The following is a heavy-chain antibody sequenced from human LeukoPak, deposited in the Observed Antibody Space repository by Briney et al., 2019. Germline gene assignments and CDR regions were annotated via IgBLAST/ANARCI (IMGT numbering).Heavy chain of an antibody. D-gene: IGHD3-22*01. CDR1: GCSITSYY. Sequence: PSETPSLTCTVSGCSITSYYWSWIRQPAGKGLEWIGRIHTSGSTNYNPSLKSRVTMSVDTSKNQFSLKLSSVTAADTAVYFCARDRYYYDSSGYSLFDYWGQGTLVTVSS. CDR3: ARDRYYYDSSGYSLFDY. V-gene: IGHV4-4*07. CDR2: IHTSGST. J-gene: IGHJ4*02.